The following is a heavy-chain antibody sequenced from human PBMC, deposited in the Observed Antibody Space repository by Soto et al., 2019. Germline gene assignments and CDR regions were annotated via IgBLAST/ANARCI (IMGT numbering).Heavy chain of an antibody. CDR2: INPSGGTT. J-gene: IGHJ4*02. D-gene: IGHD6-25*01. V-gene: IGHV1-46*01. CDR3: AIVGVDLEQRDY. Sequence: ASVKVSCKASGYTFTSYYLHWVRQAPGQGLEWMGIINPSGGTTTYAQKFQGRVTMTRDTSTSTVYMELSSLRPEDTAMYYCAIVGVDLEQRDYWGQGTLVTVSS. CDR1: GYTFTSYY.